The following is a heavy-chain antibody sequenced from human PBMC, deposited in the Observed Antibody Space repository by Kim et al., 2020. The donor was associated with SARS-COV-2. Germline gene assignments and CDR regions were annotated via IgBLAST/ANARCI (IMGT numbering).Heavy chain of an antibody. V-gene: IGHV3-49*03. J-gene: IGHJ3*02. CDR3: TSVFTLRDAFDI. Sequence: GGSLRLSCTASGFTFGDDAMSWFRQAPGKGLEWVGFIRSKAYGGTTEYAASVKGRFTISRDDSKSIAYLQMNSLKTEDTAVYYCTSVFTLRDAFDIWGQGTMVTVSS. CDR2: IRSKAYGGTT. CDR1: GFTFGDDA.